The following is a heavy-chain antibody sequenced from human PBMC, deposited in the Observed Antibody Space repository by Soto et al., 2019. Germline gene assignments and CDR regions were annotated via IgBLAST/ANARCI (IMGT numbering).Heavy chain of an antibody. V-gene: IGHV3-23*01. D-gene: IGHD3-22*01. CDR3: AKDRVYYYDSSGLFDP. CDR1: GFTFSSYA. J-gene: IGHJ5*02. CDR2: ISGSSGST. Sequence: GGSLRLSCAASGFTFSSYAMSWVRQAPGKGLEWVSAISGSSGSTYYADSVKGRFTISRDNSKNTLYLQMNSLRAEDTAVYYCAKDRVYYYDSSGLFDPWGQGTLVTVSS.